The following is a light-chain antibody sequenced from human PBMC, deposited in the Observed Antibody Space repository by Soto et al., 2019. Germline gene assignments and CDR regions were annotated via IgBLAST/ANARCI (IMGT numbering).Light chain of an antibody. V-gene: IGLV1-40*01. CDR3: QSYDSSLSGSVV. Sequence: QSVLTQPPSVSGAPGQRVTISCTGSSSNIGAGYDVHWYQQLPGTAPKLLIYGNSNRPSGVPDRFSGSKSGTSASLAITGVQAEDESDYYCQSYDSSLSGSVVFPGGTKLTVL. J-gene: IGLJ2*01. CDR1: SSNIGAGYD. CDR2: GNS.